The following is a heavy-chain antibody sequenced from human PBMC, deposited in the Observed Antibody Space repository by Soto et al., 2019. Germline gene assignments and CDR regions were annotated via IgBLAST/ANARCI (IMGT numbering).Heavy chain of an antibody. Sequence: GGSLRLSCSASGFTFSTYWMDWVRQTPGKGLEWVANINQDGSEKNYVDSVKGRFTIYRDNAKNSLYLQMSSLTAEDSALYYCSRSLNSWGQGTLVTVSS. CDR3: SRSLNS. V-gene: IGHV3-7*01. CDR1: GFTFSTYW. CDR2: INQDGSEK. J-gene: IGHJ4*02.